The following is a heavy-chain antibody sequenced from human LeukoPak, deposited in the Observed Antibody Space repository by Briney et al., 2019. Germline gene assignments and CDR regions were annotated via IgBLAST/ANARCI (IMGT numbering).Heavy chain of an antibody. Sequence: GESLKISCKGTGYRFSDYWIGWVRQMPGKGLGWMGVIYPDDSDTRYSPSFQGQVTISADKSINTAYLQWSSLKTSDTAMFYCARLDYGGSEIVDYWGQGTLVTVSS. CDR1: GYRFSDYW. V-gene: IGHV5-51*01. CDR2: IYPDDSDT. CDR3: ARLDYGGSEIVDY. D-gene: IGHD4-23*01. J-gene: IGHJ4*02.